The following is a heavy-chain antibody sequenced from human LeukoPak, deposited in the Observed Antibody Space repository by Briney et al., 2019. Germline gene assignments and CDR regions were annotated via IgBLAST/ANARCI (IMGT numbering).Heavy chain of an antibody. D-gene: IGHD6-19*01. CDR1: GGSFSGYY. J-gene: IGHJ4*02. CDR2: ISSSGSTI. Sequence: LSLTCAVYGGSFSGYYWSWIRQAPGKGLEWVSYISSSGSTIYYADSVKGRFTISRDNAKNSLYLQMNSLRAEDTAVYYCARASSGWDLAYWGQGTLVTVSS. CDR3: ARASSGWDLAY. V-gene: IGHV3-11*04.